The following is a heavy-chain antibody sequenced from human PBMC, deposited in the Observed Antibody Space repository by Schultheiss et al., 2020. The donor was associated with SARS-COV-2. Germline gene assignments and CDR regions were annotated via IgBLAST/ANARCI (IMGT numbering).Heavy chain of an antibody. J-gene: IGHJ2*01. CDR2: ISSSGSTI. CDR1: GFTFSDYY. V-gene: IGHV3-11*04. Sequence: GESLKISCAASGFTFSDYYMSWIRQAPGKGLEWVSYISSSGSTIYYADSVKGRFTISRDNAKNSLYLQMNSLRAEDTAVYYCAREGAGWYFDLWGRGTLVTSPQ. CDR3: AREGAGWYFDL.